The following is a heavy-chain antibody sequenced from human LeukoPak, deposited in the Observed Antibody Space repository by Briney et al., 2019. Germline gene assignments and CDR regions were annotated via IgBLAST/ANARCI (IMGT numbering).Heavy chain of an antibody. CDR1: GFTFSTYW. D-gene: IGHD3-16*02. Sequence: GGSLRLSCAASGFTFSTYWMSWVRQAPGKGLEWVANMKQDGSEKYYVDSVKGRFTISRDNAKNSLYLQMNTLRAEDTAVYFCAREEHYRRYFALWGRGTLVTVSS. CDR2: MKQDGSEK. CDR3: AREEHYRRYFAL. V-gene: IGHV3-7*03. J-gene: IGHJ2*01.